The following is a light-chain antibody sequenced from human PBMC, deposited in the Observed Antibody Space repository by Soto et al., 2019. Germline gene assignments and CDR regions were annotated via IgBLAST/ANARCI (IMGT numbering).Light chain of an antibody. CDR3: SSLTNINTQV. CDR2: EVN. J-gene: IGLJ1*01. V-gene: IGLV2-14*03. Sequence: QSALTQPASVSGSPGQSITISCTGTSSDIGTYNYVSWYQQHPGNVPKLIIYEVNNRPTGVSYRFSGSKSANTASLTISGLRAEDEADYYCSSLTNINTQVLXPGTKVTVL. CDR1: SSDIGTYNY.